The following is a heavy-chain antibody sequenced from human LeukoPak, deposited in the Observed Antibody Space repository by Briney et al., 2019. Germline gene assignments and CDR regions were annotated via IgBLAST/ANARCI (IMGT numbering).Heavy chain of an antibody. V-gene: IGHV6-1*01. CDR3: ARDTAPDYYDSSGYQVGFDY. CDR2: TYYRSKWYN. D-gene: IGHD3-22*01. CDR1: GDSVSSNSTA. Sequence: SQTLSLTCAISGDSVSSNSTAWNWIRQSPSRGLEWLGRTYYRSKWYNDYAVSVKSRITINPDTSKNQFSLQLNSVTPEDTAVYYCARDTAPDYYDSSGYQVGFDYWGQGTLVTVSS. J-gene: IGHJ4*02.